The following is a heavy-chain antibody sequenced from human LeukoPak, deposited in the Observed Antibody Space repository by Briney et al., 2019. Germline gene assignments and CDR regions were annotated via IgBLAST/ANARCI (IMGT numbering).Heavy chain of an antibody. Sequence: SETLSLTCAVYGGSFSGYYWSWIRQPPGKGLEWIGEINHSGSTNYNPSLKSRVTISVDTSKNQFSLKLSSVTAADTAVYYCARAPSAVVTMYDYWGQGTLVTVSS. D-gene: IGHD2-21*02. J-gene: IGHJ4*02. V-gene: IGHV4-34*01. CDR2: INHSGST. CDR3: ARAPSAVVTMYDY. CDR1: GGSFSGYY.